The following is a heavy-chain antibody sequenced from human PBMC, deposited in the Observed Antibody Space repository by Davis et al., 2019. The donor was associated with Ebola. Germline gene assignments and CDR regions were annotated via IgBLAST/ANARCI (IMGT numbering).Heavy chain of an antibody. CDR1: GFTFHDYA. J-gene: IGHJ4*02. V-gene: IGHV3-9*01. CDR3: VRARGYGDDREFDY. Sequence: SLKISCAASGFTFHDYAMHWVRQAPGKGLEWVSGISWNSNNRAYADYADSVRGRFTVSRDNAKSSLHLQMNSLRVDDTALYYCVRARGYGDDREFDYWGRGTLVTVSS. D-gene: IGHD5-12*01. CDR2: ISWNSNNR.